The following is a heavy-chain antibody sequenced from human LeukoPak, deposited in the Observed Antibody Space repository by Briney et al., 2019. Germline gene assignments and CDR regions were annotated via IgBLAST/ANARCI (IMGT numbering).Heavy chain of an antibody. D-gene: IGHD3-22*01. J-gene: IGHJ4*02. CDR3: ARERSYYYDSSGYYSYFDY. CDR2: IYSGGST. CDR1: GFTVGSNY. V-gene: IGHV3-66*01. Sequence: PGGSLRLSCAASGFTVGSNYMNWVRPAPGKGLEGVAVIYSGGSTYYAGAVQGRFTISRDHSKNTLYLQMNSLRAEDPAVYYCARERSYYYDSSGYYSYFDYWGQGTLVTVCS.